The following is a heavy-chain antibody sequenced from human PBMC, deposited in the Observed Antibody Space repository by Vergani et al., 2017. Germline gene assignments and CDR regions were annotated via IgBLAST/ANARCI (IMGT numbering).Heavy chain of an antibody. CDR3: ARDDYGDYFRFDP. D-gene: IGHD4-17*01. Sequence: QVQLVESGGGVVQPGRSLRLSCAASGFTFSSYGMHWVRQAPGKGLEWVAVIWYDGSNKYYADSVKGRFTISRDNSKNTLYLQMNSLRAEDTAVYYCARDDYGDYFRFDPWGQGTLVTVSS. CDR1: GFTFSSYG. J-gene: IGHJ5*02. V-gene: IGHV3-33*01. CDR2: IWYDGSNK.